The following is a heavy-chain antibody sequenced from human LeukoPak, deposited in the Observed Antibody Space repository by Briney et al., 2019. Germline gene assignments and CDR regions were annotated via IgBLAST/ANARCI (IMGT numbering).Heavy chain of an antibody. D-gene: IGHD6-6*01. V-gene: IGHV1-46*01. CDR1: GYTFTSYY. CDR3: ARVDTIYSSSSEWDFDY. CDR2: INPSGGST. J-gene: IGHJ4*02. Sequence: ASVKVSCKASGYTFTSYYMHWVRQAPGQGLEWMGIINPSGGSTSCAQKFQGRVTMTRDTSTSTVYMELSSLRSEDTAVYYCARVDTIYSSSSEWDFDYWGQGTLVTVSS.